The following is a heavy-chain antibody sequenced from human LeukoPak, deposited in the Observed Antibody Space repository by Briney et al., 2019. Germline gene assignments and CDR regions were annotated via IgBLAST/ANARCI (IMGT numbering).Heavy chain of an antibody. Sequence: SETLSLTCTVSGGSISSYYWSWIRQPPGKGLEWIGYIYYSGSTNYNPSLKSRVTISVDTSKNQFSLKLSSVTAADTAVYYCARVSAYDILAGYYPKYYFDYWGQGTLVTVPS. CDR2: IYYSGST. CDR3: ARVSAYDILAGYYPKYYFDY. J-gene: IGHJ4*02. CDR1: GGSISSYY. D-gene: IGHD3-9*01. V-gene: IGHV4-59*01.